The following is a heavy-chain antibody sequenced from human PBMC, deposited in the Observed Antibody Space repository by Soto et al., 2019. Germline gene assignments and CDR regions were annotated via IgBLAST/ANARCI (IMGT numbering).Heavy chain of an antibody. Sequence: EVQLVESGGGMVQPAGSLRLSCSSSEITDRSNYMSWVRQAPGKGLEWVSVLYHGGKSYYAASVKGRFTISRDSSKNTVYLQMNSLRAEDTAVYYCARDRYGSGTTWGQGTLVTVSS. J-gene: IGHJ4*02. D-gene: IGHD3-10*01. CDR1: EITDRSNY. V-gene: IGHV3-66*01. CDR3: ARDRYGSGTT. CDR2: LYHGGKS.